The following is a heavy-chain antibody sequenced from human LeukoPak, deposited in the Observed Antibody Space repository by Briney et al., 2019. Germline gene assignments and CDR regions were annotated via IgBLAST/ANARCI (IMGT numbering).Heavy chain of an antibody. CDR2: IYSGDST. D-gene: IGHD2-15*01. CDR3: ARGSGGHGGGPAFDY. J-gene: IGHJ4*02. V-gene: IGHV3-53*01. Sequence: PGGSLRLSCAASGFTASTNYMSWVRQAPGKGLEWVSVIYSGDSTYYADSVKGRFTISRDNSKNTLYLQMNSLRAEDTAVYYCARGSGGHGGGPAFDYWGQGTLVTVSS. CDR1: GFTASTNY.